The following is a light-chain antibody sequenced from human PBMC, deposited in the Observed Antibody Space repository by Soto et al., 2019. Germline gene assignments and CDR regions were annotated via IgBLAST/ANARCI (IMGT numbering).Light chain of an antibody. J-gene: IGLJ3*02. Sequence: QSALTQPASVSGSPGQSITISRTGTSGDIGASNYVSWYQQQPDKAPKLIIYDVNYRPSGISSRFSGSKSANTASLTISGLQAEDEAEYFCSSYALFGGGTKVTVL. V-gene: IGLV2-14*03. CDR3: SSYAL. CDR2: DVN. CDR1: SGDIGASNY.